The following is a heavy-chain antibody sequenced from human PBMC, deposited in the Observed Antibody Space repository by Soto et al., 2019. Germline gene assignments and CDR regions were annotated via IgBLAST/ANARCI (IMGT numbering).Heavy chain of an antibody. CDR2: IWPGDSDT. J-gene: IGHJ4*02. Sequence: GESLKISCKGSGYDFGSYWIGWVRQMPGKGLEWMGIIWPGDSDTRYSPSFQGQVTISIDKSIRTAYLQWGSLKASDTAMYYCARHPRHSSGGAQFDYWDQRTLVTVSS. D-gene: IGHD6-19*01. CDR1: GYDFGSYW. CDR3: ARHPRHSSGGAQFDY. V-gene: IGHV5-51*01.